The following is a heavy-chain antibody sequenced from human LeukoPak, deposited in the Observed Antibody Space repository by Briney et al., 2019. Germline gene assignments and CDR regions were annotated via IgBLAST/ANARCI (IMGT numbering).Heavy chain of an antibody. CDR2: VIPIFVTA. V-gene: IGHV1-69*01. CDR3: ARGLTDFWSGYYPATYYMDV. Sequence: SVKVSCKASGGTFSSYAISWVRQAPGQGLDWMGGVIPIFVTANYAQKFQGRVTITADESTSTAYMELSSLRSEDTAVYYCARGLTDFWSGYYPATYYMDVWGKGTTVTVSS. D-gene: IGHD3-3*01. CDR1: GGTFSSYA. J-gene: IGHJ6*03.